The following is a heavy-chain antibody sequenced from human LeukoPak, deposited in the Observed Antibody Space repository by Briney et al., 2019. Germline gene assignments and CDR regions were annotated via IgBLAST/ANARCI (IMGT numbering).Heavy chain of an antibody. D-gene: IGHD5-12*01. CDR2: IYYTGST. V-gene: IGHV4-39*01. CDR1: GGSISSSNYF. CDR3: AREYSGYDYGGLPPFDY. J-gene: IGHJ4*02. Sequence: SETLSLTCTVSGGSISSSNYFWGWIRQPPGKGLEWIGSIYYTGSTYYNLSLKSRVTIFVDTSKNQFSLKLSSVTAADTAVYYCAREYSGYDYGGLPPFDYWGQGTLVTVSS.